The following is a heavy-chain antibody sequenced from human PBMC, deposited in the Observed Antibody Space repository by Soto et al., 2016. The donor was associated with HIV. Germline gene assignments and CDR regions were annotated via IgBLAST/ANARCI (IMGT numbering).Heavy chain of an antibody. J-gene: IGHJ3*02. CDR2: ISGSGSTI. Sequence: EVQLVESGGGLVQPGGSLRLSCTASGFIFSDYSMNWVRQAPGKGLEWISYISGSGSTIYYADSVKGRFTISRDSAENSMYLQMDSLKAEDTALYYCARRKGYAWGPVAFDIWGQGTMVTVSS. V-gene: IGHV3-48*04. D-gene: IGHD2-2*01. CDR1: GFIFSDYS. CDR3: ARRKGYAWGPVAFDI.